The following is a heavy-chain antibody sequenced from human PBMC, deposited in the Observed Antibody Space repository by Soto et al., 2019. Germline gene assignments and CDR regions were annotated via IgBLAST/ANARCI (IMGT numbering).Heavy chain of an antibody. J-gene: IGHJ6*02. CDR1: GYTFTSYG. CDR3: ARDRSSGSYYYYYYGMDV. V-gene: IGHV1-18*01. CDR2: ISAYNGNT. D-gene: IGHD3-10*01. Sequence: ASVKVSCKASGYTFTSYGISWVRQAPGQGLEWMGWISAYNGNTNYAQKLQGRVTMTTDTSTSTAYMELRSLRSDDTALYYCARDRSSGSYYYYYYGMDVWGQGTTVTVSS.